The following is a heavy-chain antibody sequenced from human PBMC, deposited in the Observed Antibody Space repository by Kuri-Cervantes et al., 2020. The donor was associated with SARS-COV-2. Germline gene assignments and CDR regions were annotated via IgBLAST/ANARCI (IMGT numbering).Heavy chain of an antibody. Sequence: GESLKISCAASGFTFSSYSMNWVRQAPGKGLEWVSSISSSSSYIYYADSVKGRFTISRDNAKNSLYLQMNSLRSEDTAVYYCARKIGGGYYSGGSCWGMDVWGQGTTVTVSS. CDR3: ARKIGGGYYSGGSCWGMDV. J-gene: IGHJ6*02. CDR1: GFTFSSYS. D-gene: IGHD2-15*01. CDR2: ISSSSSYI. V-gene: IGHV3-21*04.